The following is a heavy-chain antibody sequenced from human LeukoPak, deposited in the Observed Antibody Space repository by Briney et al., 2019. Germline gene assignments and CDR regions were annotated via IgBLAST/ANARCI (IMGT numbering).Heavy chain of an antibody. CDR3: TRNYCDSSAVSDY. D-gene: IGHD3-22*01. CDR2: ISSSSGYI. V-gene: IGHV3-21*01. Sequence: GGSLRLSCAASGFTFSNYGMNWVRQAPGKGLEWVSSISSSSGYIKYADSVKGRFTISRDNAKKSLYLQVNSLRGEDTAVYYCTRNYCDSSAVSDYWGQGTLVTVSS. J-gene: IGHJ4*02. CDR1: GFTFSNYG.